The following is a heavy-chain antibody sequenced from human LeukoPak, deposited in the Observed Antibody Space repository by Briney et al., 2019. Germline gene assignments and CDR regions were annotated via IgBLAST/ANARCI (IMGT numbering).Heavy chain of an antibody. J-gene: IGHJ4*02. D-gene: IGHD3-10*01. CDR2: INPNSGGT. V-gene: IGHV1-2*02. CDR3: ARSRSSRKGYYGSGSYYKDY. CDR1: GYTFTGYY. Sequence: GASVKVSCKASGYTFTGYYMHWVRQAPGQGLEWMGWINPNSGGTNYAQKFQGRVTMTRDTSISTAYMELSRLRSDDTAVYYCARSRSSRKGYYGSGSYYKDYWGQGTLVTVSS.